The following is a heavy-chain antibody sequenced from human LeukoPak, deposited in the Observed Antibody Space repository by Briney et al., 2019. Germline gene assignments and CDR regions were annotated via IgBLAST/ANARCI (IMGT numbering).Heavy chain of an antibody. CDR3: ARAAGPHTAMVL. CDR2: ISSSSSYT. V-gene: IGHV3-11*06. CDR1: GFAFSDYY. D-gene: IGHD5-18*01. J-gene: IGHJ4*02. Sequence: PGGSLRLSCAASGFAFSDYYMSWIRQAPGKGLEWVSYISSSSSYTNYADSVKGRFTISRDNAKNSLYLQMNSLRAEDTAVYYCARAAGPHTAMVLWGQGTLVTVSS.